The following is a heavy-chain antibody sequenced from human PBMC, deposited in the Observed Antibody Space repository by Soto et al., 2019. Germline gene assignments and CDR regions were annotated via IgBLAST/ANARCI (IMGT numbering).Heavy chain of an antibody. V-gene: IGHV4-4*07. D-gene: IGHD3-3*01. CDR1: GDSISSYY. Sequence: SLTCTVSGDSISSYYWSWIRQPAGKGLEWIGRIYTSGSTNYNPSLKSRVTMSVDTSKNQFSLKLSSVTAADTAVYYCARASGYEDFGVVRYGMDVWGQGTTVTVS. J-gene: IGHJ6*02. CDR3: ARASGYEDFGVVRYGMDV. CDR2: IYTSGST.